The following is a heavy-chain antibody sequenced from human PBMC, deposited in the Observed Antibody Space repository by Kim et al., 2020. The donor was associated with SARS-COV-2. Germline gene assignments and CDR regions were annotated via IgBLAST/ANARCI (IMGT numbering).Heavy chain of an antibody. V-gene: IGHV3-30*18. CDR2: ISYDGSNK. Sequence: GGSLRLSCAASGFTFSSYGMHWVRQAPGKGLEWVAVISYDGSNKYYADSVKGRFTISRDNSKNTLYLQMNSLRAEDTAVYYCAKDTGIITMVRGVTDYWGQGTLVTVSS. J-gene: IGHJ4*02. CDR1: GFTFSSYG. D-gene: IGHD3-10*01. CDR3: AKDTGIITMVRGVTDY.